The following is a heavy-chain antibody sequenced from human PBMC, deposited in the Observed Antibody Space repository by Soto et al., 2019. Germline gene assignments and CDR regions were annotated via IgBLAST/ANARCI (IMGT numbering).Heavy chain of an antibody. CDR1: GGSISSYY. V-gene: IGHV4-59*08. Sequence: SETLSLTCTVSGGSISSYYWSWIRQPPGKGLEWIGYIYYSGSTNYNPSLKSRVTISVDTSKNQFSLKLSSVTAADTAVYYCAGGGYGSGGSCYTPFDYWGQGTLVTVSS. CDR3: AGGGYGSGGSCYTPFDY. J-gene: IGHJ4*02. CDR2: IYYSGST. D-gene: IGHD2-15*01.